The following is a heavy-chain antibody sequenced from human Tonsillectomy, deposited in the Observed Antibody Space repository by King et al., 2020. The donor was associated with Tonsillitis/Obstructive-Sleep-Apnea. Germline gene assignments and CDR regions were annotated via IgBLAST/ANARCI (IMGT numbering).Heavy chain of an antibody. CDR1: GFTFRSYT. CDR2: IIESASST. D-gene: IGHD1-26*01. CDR3: AKDGWGH. Sequence: VQLVESGGGLVQPGGSLRLSCAASGFTFRSYTMSWVRQAPGKGLEWVSAIIESASSTHSADSVKGRFTISRNNSRNTLFLQMNSLRAEDTAVYYCAKDGWGHWGQGTLVTVSS. V-gene: IGHV3-23*04. J-gene: IGHJ4*02.